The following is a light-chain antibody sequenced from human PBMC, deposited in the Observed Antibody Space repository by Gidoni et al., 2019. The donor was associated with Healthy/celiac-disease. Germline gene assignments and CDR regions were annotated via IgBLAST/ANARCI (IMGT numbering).Light chain of an antibody. V-gene: IGLV3-1*01. J-gene: IGLJ2*01. Sequence: SYELTQPPSVSVSPGQTASITCSGAKLGDKYACWYQQKPGQSPVLVIYQDSKRPSVIPERFSGSNSGNTATLTISGTQAMDEADYYCQAWDSSTPVFGGGTKLTVL. CDR3: QAWDSSTPV. CDR2: QDS. CDR1: KLGDKY.